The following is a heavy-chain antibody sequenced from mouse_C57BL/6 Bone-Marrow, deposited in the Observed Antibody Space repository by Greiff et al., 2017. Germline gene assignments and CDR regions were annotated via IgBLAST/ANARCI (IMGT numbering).Heavy chain of an antibody. D-gene: IGHD2-3*01. Sequence: VQLQQSGTELARPGASVKLSCKASGYTFTSYCISWVKQRPGQGLEWIGEIYPSNGNTYYNEKFKGKATLTADKSSSTAYMELRSLTSEDSAVYFCYFYDGWCAWLAYWGQGTMVTVSA. CDR1: GYTFTSYC. V-gene: IGHV1-81*01. CDR3: YFYDGWCAWLAY. J-gene: IGHJ3*01. CDR2: IYPSNGNT.